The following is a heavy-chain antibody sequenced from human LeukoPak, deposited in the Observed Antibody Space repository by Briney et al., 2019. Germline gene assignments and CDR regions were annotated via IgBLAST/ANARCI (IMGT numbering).Heavy chain of an antibody. J-gene: IGHJ4*02. CDR3: ARHWPTAWDY. Sequence: SETLSLTCAVYGGSFSGYYWSWIRQPPGKGLEWIGEINHSGSTNYNPSLKSRVTISVDTSKNQFSLKLSSVTAADTAVYYCARHWPTAWDYWGQGTLVTVSS. V-gene: IGHV4-34*01. CDR1: GGSFSGYY. D-gene: IGHD4-17*01. CDR2: INHSGST.